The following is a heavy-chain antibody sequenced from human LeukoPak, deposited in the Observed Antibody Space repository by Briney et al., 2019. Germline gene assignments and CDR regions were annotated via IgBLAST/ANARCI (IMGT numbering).Heavy chain of an antibody. CDR1: GGSISSYY. CDR3: ARMTFRAVKRGGHYYYYMDV. CDR2: IYYSGST. D-gene: IGHD1-1*01. Sequence: SETLSLTCTVSGGSISSYYWGWIRQPPGRGLEWIGSIYYSGSTYYNPSLKSRVTISVDTSKNQFSLKLSSVTAADTAVYYCARMTFRAVKRGGHYYYYMDVWGKGTTVTISS. V-gene: IGHV4-39*07. J-gene: IGHJ6*03.